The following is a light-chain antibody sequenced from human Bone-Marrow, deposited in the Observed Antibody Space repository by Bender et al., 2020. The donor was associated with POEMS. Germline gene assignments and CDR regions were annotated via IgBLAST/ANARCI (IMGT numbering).Light chain of an antibody. J-gene: IGLJ3*02. CDR1: SSNIGAHA. CDR2: SSH. CDR3: AVWDDSLNGWV. Sequence: QSVLTQPPSASGTPGQRVTISCSGGSSNIGAHAVNWYQHLPGTAPKLLIYSSHRRPSEVPYRFSDSRSGTSASLAISGLQSEDEADYYCAVWDDSLNGWVFGGGTKLTVL. V-gene: IGLV1-44*01.